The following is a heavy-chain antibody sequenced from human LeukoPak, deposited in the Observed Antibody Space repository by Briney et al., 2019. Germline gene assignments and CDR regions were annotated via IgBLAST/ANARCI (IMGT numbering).Heavy chain of an antibody. V-gene: IGHV3-30*01. CDR3: ARVLMAYGEYARPFDF. Sequence: PGGSLRLSCAASGFTFSTDAMHCVRQAPGKGLEWVAVISYAGSNKYYADSVKGRFTISRDNSNNTLSLQMDSLRGEDTAVYYCARVLMAYGEYARPFDFWGQGTLVTASS. CDR2: ISYAGSNK. D-gene: IGHD4-17*01. CDR1: GFTFSTDA. J-gene: IGHJ4*02.